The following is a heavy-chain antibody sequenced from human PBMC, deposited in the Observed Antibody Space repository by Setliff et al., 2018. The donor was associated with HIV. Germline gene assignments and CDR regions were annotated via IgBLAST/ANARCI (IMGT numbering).Heavy chain of an antibody. V-gene: IGHV3-11*05. CDR3: ARDTHGGNSPSFDI. CDR2: ISSRSGYT. J-gene: IGHJ3*02. CDR1: GFTFSDSN. Sequence: SLRLSCAASGFTFSDSNMGWIRQAPGKGLEWVSYISSRSGYTNYADSVEGRFTISRDNGKNSLFLQMNSLRGEDTAVYYCARDTHGGNSPSFDIWGQGTMVTVSS. D-gene: IGHD2-21*01.